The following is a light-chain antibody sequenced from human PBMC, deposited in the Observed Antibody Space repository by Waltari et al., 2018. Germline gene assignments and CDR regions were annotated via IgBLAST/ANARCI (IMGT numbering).Light chain of an antibody. V-gene: IGKV4-1*01. CDR3: QQYYSTPRT. J-gene: IGKJ1*01. Sequence: DIVMTQSPDSLAVSLGERATINCKSSQTVLYSSKNKNYLAWYQQKPGQPPKLLIYWASTRESGVPDRFSCSGSGTDFTLTISSLQAEDVAVYYCQQYYSTPRTFGQGTKVEIK. CDR2: WAS. CDR1: QTVLYSSKNKNY.